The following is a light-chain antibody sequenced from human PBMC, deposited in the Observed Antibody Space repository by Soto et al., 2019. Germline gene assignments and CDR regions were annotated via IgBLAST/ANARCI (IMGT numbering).Light chain of an antibody. V-gene: IGLV2-14*01. CDR1: TSDVGGYIS. Sequence: QSALTQPASVSGSPGQSVTISCTGTTSDVGGYISVSWYQQHPGKAPKLMIYEVSNRPSGVSNRFSGSKSGDTASLTISGLQAEDEADYYCCSYGGGNNFYVFGTGTKVTVL. CDR2: EVS. J-gene: IGLJ1*01. CDR3: CSYGGGNNFYV.